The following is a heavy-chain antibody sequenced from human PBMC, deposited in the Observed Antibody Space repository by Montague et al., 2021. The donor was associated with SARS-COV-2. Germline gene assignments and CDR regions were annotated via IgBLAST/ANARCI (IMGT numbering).Heavy chain of an antibody. J-gene: IGHJ4*02. CDR3: ARDHEMASPPGYFDA. D-gene: IGHD5-24*01. CDR2: IYSSGTT. V-gene: IGHV4-61*02. Sequence: TLSLTCTVSGDSMSSGRYYWTWIRQPAGKRLEWIGRIYSSGTTNCNPSLKSRVTLLVDTSKNQFSLKLNSVTAADTAVYFCARDHEMASPPGYFDAWGQGTLVTVSS. CDR1: GDSMSSGRYY.